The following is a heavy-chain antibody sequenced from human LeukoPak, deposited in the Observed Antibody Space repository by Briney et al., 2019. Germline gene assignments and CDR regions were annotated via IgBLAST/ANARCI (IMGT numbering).Heavy chain of an antibody. J-gene: IGHJ4*02. V-gene: IGHV3-9*01. CDR2: ISWNSGSI. Sequence: PGGSLRLSCAASGFTFDDYAMHWVRQAPGKGLEWVSGISWNSGSIGYADSVKGRFTTSRDNAKKSLYLQMNSLRAEDTALYYCAKVGSSSWYYFDYWGQGTLVTVSS. D-gene: IGHD6-13*01. CDR3: AKVGSSSWYYFDY. CDR1: GFTFDDYA.